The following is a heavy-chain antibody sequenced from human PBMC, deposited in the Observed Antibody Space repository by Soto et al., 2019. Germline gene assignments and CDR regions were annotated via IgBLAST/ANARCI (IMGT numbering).Heavy chain of an antibody. D-gene: IGHD3-3*01. CDR3: ARETYYDFWSGPYYGMDV. V-gene: IGHV3-30-3*01. CDR1: GFTFSSYA. J-gene: IGHJ6*02. Sequence: QVRLVESGGGVVQPGRSLRLSCAASGFTFSSYAMHWVRQAPGKGLEWVAVISYDGSNKYYADSVKGRFTISRDNSKNTLYLQMNSLRAEDTAVYYCARETYYDFWSGPYYGMDVWGQGTTVTVSS. CDR2: ISYDGSNK.